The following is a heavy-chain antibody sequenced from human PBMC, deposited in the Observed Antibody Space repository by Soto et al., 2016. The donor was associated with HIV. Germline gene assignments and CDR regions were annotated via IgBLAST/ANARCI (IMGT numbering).Heavy chain of an antibody. CDR3: ARGMGGDYYSSGMDV. CDR1: GFTFSSYA. V-gene: IGHV3-64*01. Sequence: EVQLVESGGGLVQPGGSLRLSCAASGFTFSSYAMHWVRQAPGKGLEYVSAISSNGGSTYYRNSVKGRLIISRDNSKNILYLQMGSLRAEDTAMYYCARGMGGDYYSSGMDVWGQGTTVTVSS. CDR2: ISSNGGST. D-gene: IGHD3-10*01. J-gene: IGHJ6*02.